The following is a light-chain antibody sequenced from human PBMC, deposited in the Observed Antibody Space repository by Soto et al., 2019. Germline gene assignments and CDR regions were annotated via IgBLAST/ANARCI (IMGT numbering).Light chain of an antibody. CDR3: FSHRSGDSHV. CDR2: GVT. V-gene: IGLV2-14*01. Sequence: QSALTQPASVSGSPGQSITISCTGTSSDIGACNYVSWYQQYPGKAPKLMIYGVTNRPSGVSNRFSGSKTGNTASLTISGLQAGDEADYYCFSHRSGDSHVFGTGTKVTVL. CDR1: SSDIGACNY. J-gene: IGLJ1*01.